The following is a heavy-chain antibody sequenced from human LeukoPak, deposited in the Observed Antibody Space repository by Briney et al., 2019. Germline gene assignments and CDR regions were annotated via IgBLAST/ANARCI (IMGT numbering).Heavy chain of an antibody. D-gene: IGHD3-3*01. Sequence: SETLSLTCTVSGGSISSSSYYWGWIRQPPGKGLEWIGSIYYSGSTYYNPSLKSRVTISVDTSKSQFSLKLSSVTAADTAVYYCARRGGRALSVYDYWGQGTLVTVSS. V-gene: IGHV4-39*01. CDR3: ARRGGRALSVYDY. CDR2: IYYSGST. CDR1: GGSISSSSYY. J-gene: IGHJ4*02.